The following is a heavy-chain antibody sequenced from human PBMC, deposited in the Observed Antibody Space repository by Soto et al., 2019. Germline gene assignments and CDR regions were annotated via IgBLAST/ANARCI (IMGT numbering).Heavy chain of an antibody. V-gene: IGHV3-30*18. Sequence: VGSLRLSCAASGFTFSRYGMHWVRQAPGKGLEWVAVISYDGSNEYYADSVKGRFTISGDNSKNTLYLQMNSLRAEDTAVYYCAKPYCGGDCYSDYFDYWGQGTRVTAPQ. CDR1: GFTFSRYG. J-gene: IGHJ4*02. CDR2: ISYDGSNE. D-gene: IGHD2-21*02. CDR3: AKPYCGGDCYSDYFDY.